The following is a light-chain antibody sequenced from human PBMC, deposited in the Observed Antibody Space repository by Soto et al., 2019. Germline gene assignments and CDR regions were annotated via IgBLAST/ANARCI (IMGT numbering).Light chain of an antibody. V-gene: IGLV2-11*01. Sequence: SVLTQPRSVSGSPGQSVTISCTGTSSDVGGHSYVSWYQQHPGKAPKLMISSVSKRPSGVPDRFSGSKSGNTASLTISGLQAEDEADYYCCSYAGSYTYVFGTGTKVTV. J-gene: IGLJ1*01. CDR2: SVS. CDR3: CSYAGSYTYV. CDR1: SSDVGGHSY.